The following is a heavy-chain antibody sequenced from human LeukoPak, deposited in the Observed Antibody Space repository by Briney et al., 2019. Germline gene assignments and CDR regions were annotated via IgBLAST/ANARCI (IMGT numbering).Heavy chain of an antibody. Sequence: PSETLSLTCTVSGGSISSYYWSWIRQTPGKGLEWIGYIYTSGSTNYNPSLKSRVTISVDTSKNQFSLKLSSVTAADTAVYYCARHLIVGATSSFDPWGQGTLVTVSS. D-gene: IGHD1-26*01. V-gene: IGHV4-4*09. CDR1: GGSISSYY. CDR3: ARHLIVGATSSFDP. CDR2: IYTSGST. J-gene: IGHJ5*02.